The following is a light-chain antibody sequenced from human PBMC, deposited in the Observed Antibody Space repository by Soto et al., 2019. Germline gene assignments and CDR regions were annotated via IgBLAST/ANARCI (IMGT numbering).Light chain of an antibody. Sequence: EILLTRSPGTLSLSPGERATLSCRASQSVSSSYLVWYQQRPGQPPRLLIYGTSNRAAGIPDRFTGTGSGTDFTLTIYRLEPEDSAVYYRQQYGPPALTFGGGTKV. V-gene: IGKV3-20*01. CDR3: QQYGPPALT. J-gene: IGKJ4*01. CDR2: GTS. CDR1: QSVSSSY.